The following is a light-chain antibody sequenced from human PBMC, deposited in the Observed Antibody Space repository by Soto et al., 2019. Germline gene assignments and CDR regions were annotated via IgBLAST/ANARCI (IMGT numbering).Light chain of an antibody. CDR3: QQYNSYPWT. CDR1: QSISSW. CDR2: DAS. J-gene: IGKJ1*01. Sequence: DIQMTQSPSTLSASVGDRVTITCRASQSISSWLAWYQQKPGKAPKLLIYDASSLESGVPSRFSGSGSWTEFTLTISSPQPDDFATYYCQQYNSYPWTFGQGTKVEIK. V-gene: IGKV1-5*01.